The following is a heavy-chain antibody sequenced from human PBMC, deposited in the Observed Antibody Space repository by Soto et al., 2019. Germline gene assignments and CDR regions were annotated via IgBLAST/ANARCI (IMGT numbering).Heavy chain of an antibody. Sequence: LACTACGDSMSITVDDVAWIHQPPGKGLEWIGSIYYSGSTYYNPSLKSRVTISVDTSKNQFSLKLSSVTAADTAVYYCARPNFVADCRQNYYYYYGMDVWGQGTTVTVSS. J-gene: IGHJ6*02. CDR3: ARPNFVADCRQNYYYYYGMDV. D-gene: IGHD2-21*02. CDR1: GDSMSITVDD. CDR2: IYYSGST. V-gene: IGHV4-39*01.